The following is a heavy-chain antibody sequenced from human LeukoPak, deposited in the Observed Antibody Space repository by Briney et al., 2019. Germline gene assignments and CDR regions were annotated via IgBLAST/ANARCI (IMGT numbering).Heavy chain of an antibody. CDR2: IRYDGRNK. CDR1: GFTFSNYG. V-gene: IGHV3-30*02. CDR3: ARAEGYGGELDS. D-gene: IGHD4-23*01. Sequence: GGSLRLSCAAPGFTFSNYGMHWVRQAPGKGLEWVGFIRYDGRNKYYADSVKGRFTISRENSKNRLYLQMNSLRAEDTAVYYCARAEGYGGELDSWGQGTLVTVSS. J-gene: IGHJ4*02.